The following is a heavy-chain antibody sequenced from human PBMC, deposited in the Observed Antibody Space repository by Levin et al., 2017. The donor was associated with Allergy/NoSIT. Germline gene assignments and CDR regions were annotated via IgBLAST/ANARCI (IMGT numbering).Heavy chain of an antibody. V-gene: IGHV3-23*01. CDR1: GFAFSSYA. CDR2: ISGGGATT. J-gene: IGHJ4*02. CDR3: ATWEFQTY. D-gene: IGHD3-10*01. Sequence: ASVKVSCAASGFAFSSYAIPWVRQAPGKGLEWVSTISGGGATTFYADSVKGRFTISRDNSKNTLYLQMSSLRAEDTALYYCATWEFQTYWGQGTLVTVSS.